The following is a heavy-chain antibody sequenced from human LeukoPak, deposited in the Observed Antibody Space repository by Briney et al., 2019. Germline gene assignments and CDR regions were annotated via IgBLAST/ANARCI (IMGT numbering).Heavy chain of an antibody. V-gene: IGHV5-51*01. Sequence: GESLKISCKGSGYSFTSYWIGWGRQMPGKGLEWMGIIYPGDSDTRYSPSFQGQVTVSADKSITTAYLQWSSLKASDTAMYYCARHHGDSYPLYYYMDVWGKGTTVTVSS. D-gene: IGHD4-17*01. CDR2: IYPGDSDT. CDR1: GYSFTSYW. CDR3: ARHHGDSYPLYYYMDV. J-gene: IGHJ6*03.